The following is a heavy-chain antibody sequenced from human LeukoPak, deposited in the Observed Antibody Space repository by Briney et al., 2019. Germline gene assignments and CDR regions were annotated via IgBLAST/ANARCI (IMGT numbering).Heavy chain of an antibody. J-gene: IGHJ6*02. V-gene: IGHV3-23*01. CDR3: ASLGMYSSGWELYYYGMDV. D-gene: IGHD6-19*01. CDR1: GFTFSSYA. Sequence: GGSLRLSCAASGFTFSSYAMSWVRQAPGKGLEWVSAISGSGGSTYYADSVKGRFTISRDNSKNTLYLQMNSLRAEDTAVYYCASLGMYSSGWELYYYGMDVWGQGTTVTVSS. CDR2: ISGSGGST.